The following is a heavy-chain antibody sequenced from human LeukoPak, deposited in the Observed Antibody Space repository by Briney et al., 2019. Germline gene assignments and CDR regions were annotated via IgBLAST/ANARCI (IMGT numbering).Heavy chain of an antibody. CDR3: ARDLRNYYYDSSGYYYDY. Sequence: ASVKVSCKASGYTFTSYGISWVRQAPGQGLEWMGWISAYNGNINYAQKLQGRVTMTTDTSTSTAYMELRSLRSDDTAVYYCARDLRNYYYDSSGYYYDYWGQGTLVTVSS. CDR1: GYTFTSYG. J-gene: IGHJ4*02. CDR2: ISAYNGNI. V-gene: IGHV1-18*01. D-gene: IGHD3-22*01.